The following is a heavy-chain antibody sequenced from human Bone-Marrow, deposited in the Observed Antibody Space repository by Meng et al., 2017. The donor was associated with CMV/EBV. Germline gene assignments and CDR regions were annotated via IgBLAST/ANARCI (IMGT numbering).Heavy chain of an antibody. J-gene: IGHJ4*02. Sequence: SETLSLTCTVSGDSISSSSYYWGWVRQPPGKGLEWIGSIYYSGRTYSNPSLKSRVTMSVDTSKNHFSLKLSSVNAADTATYFCGRVEQLVSDYWGQGRLVTVSS. CDR1: GDSISSSSYY. D-gene: IGHD6-6*01. CDR2: IYYSGRT. V-gene: IGHV4-39*02. CDR3: GRVEQLVSDY.